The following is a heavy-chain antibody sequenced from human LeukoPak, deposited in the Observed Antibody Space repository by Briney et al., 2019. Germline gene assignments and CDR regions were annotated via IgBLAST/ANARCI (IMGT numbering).Heavy chain of an antibody. Sequence: GGSLRLSCAASGFTFSNYWMSWVRQAPGKGPEWVANIKQDGSEKFSVDSLKGRFTISRDNAKRSLYLQMTSLRADDPAVYYCARYQGGGWDVWGQGTTVTVSS. D-gene: IGHD6-25*01. V-gene: IGHV3-7*01. CDR3: ARYQGGGWDV. CDR1: GFTFSNYW. J-gene: IGHJ6*02. CDR2: IKQDGSEK.